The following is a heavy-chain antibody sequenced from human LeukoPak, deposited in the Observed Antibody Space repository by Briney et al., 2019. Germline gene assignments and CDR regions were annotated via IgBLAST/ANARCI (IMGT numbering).Heavy chain of an antibody. CDR2: IYSDGRT. J-gene: IGHJ4*02. CDR1: GFTVSSNY. CDR3: ARHRGGAGYYSHGY. V-gene: IGHV3-66*02. Sequence: GGSLRLSCAASGFTVSSNYMSWARQAPGKGLEWVSIIYSDGRTYYADSVKGRFTISRDNSKNTLYLQMNSLRAEDTAVYYCARHRGGAGYYSHGYWGQGTLVTVSS. D-gene: IGHD3-9*01.